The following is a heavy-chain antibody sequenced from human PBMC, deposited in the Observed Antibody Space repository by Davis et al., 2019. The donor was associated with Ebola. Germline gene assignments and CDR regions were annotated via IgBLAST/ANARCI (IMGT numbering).Heavy chain of an antibody. CDR2: ISYSGNT. V-gene: IGHV4-30-4*01. J-gene: IGHJ6*02. CDR1: GGSISSGDYY. D-gene: IGHD1-26*01. CDR3: ARTWELPYYYYGMDV. Sequence: SETLSLTCTVSGGSISSGDYYWSWIRQPPGKGLEWIGYISYSGNTYYNPSLKSRVTISVDTSKNQFSLKLSSVTAADTAVYYCARTWELPYYYYGMDVWGQGTTVTVSS.